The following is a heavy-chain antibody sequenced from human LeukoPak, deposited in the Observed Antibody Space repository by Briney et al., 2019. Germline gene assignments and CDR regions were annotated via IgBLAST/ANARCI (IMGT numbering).Heavy chain of an antibody. J-gene: IGHJ4*02. CDR2: INPNSGGT. CDR1: GYTFTGYY. V-gene: IGHV1-2*02. CDR3: ARDLKAVAGTIY. D-gene: IGHD6-19*01. Sequence: ASVKVSCKASGYTFTGYYMHWVQQAPGQGLEWMGWINPNSGGTNYAQKFQGRVTMTRDTSISTAYMELSRLRSDDTAVYYCARDLKAVAGTIYRGQGTLVTVSS.